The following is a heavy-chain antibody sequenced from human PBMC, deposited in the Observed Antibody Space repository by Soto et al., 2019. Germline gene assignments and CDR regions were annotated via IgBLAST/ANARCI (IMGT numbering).Heavy chain of an antibody. D-gene: IGHD6-13*01. CDR3: AREEVSCSWYLYYFDY. CDR1: GFTFSSYG. Sequence: QVQLVESGGGVVQPGRSLRLSCAASGFTFSSYGMHWVRQAPGKGLEWVAVIWYDGSNKYYADSVKGRFTIARDNSKNTLYLQMNSLIAEDTAVYYCAREEVSCSWYLYYFDYWGQGNLFTVSS. V-gene: IGHV3-33*01. CDR2: IWYDGSNK. J-gene: IGHJ4*02.